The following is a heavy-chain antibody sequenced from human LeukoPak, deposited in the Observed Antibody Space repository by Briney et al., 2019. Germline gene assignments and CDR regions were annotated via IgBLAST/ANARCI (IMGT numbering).Heavy chain of an antibody. J-gene: IGHJ4*02. D-gene: IGHD6-6*01. Sequence: SETLSLTCTVSGGSISSGSYYWSWIRQPAGKGLEWIGRIYTSGSTSYNPSLKSRVTISVDTSKNQFSLKLSSVTAADTAVYYCAGGGGSSSTIPYFDYWGQGTLVTVSS. CDR1: GGSISSGSYY. V-gene: IGHV4-61*02. CDR3: AGGGGSSSTIPYFDY. CDR2: IYTSGST.